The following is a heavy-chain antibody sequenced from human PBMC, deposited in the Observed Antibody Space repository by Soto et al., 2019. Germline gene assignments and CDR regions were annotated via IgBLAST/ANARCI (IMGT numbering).Heavy chain of an antibody. D-gene: IGHD4-17*01. V-gene: IGHV3-66*01. CDR3: SWIDYGDDC. CDR2: IHSGDTT. CDR1: GFTVISNR. Sequence: EVQLVESGGDLVQPGGSLRLSCEASGFTVISNRMSWVRQAPGKGLEWGSVIHSGDTTCYADSVKGRFTISRDNTKNTLYLQMSSLRVEYTDVYYCSWIDYGDDCWGHGPLVTVSS. J-gene: IGHJ4*01.